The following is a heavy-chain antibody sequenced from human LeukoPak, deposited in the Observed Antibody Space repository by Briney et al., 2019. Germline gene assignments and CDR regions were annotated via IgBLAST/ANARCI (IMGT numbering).Heavy chain of an antibody. V-gene: IGHV4-59*01. Sequence: SETLSLTCTVSGGSISSYYWSWIRQPPGKGLEWIGYIYYSGSTNYNPSLKSRVTISVDTSKNQFSLKLSSVTAADTAMYYCARQRYYDSSGYYYFDYWGQGTLVTVSS. J-gene: IGHJ4*02. CDR2: IYYSGST. CDR1: GGSISSYY. D-gene: IGHD3-22*01. CDR3: ARQRYYDSSGYYYFDY.